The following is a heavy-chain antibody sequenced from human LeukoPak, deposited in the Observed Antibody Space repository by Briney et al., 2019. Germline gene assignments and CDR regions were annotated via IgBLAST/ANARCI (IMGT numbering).Heavy chain of an antibody. V-gene: IGHV5-51*01. J-gene: IGHJ3*02. CDR2: IYPGDSDT. CDR1: GYSFTSYW. Sequence: GESLKISCKGSGYSFTSYWIGWVRQMPGKGLEWMGIIYPGDSDTRYSPSFQGQVTISADKSISTAYLQWSSLKASETAMYYCARPSYDYGDLDAFDIWGQGTVVTVSS. CDR3: ARPSYDYGDLDAFDI. D-gene: IGHD4-17*01.